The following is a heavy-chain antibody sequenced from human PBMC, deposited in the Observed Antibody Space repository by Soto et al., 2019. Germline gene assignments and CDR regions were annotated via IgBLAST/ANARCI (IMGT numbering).Heavy chain of an antibody. D-gene: IGHD5-18*01. J-gene: IGHJ4*02. Sequence: LSLTCTVSGASITNDDFFWSWVRQHPDKGLEWLAYITYGGSIYYNPSLRSRLSVSIDKSKSQFSLNVRSVTAADTAVYFCAKMERTQLWLLVQNWGQGLPVTVSS. CDR2: ITYGGSI. CDR3: AKMERTQLWLLVQN. V-gene: IGHV4-31*03. CDR1: GASITNDDFF.